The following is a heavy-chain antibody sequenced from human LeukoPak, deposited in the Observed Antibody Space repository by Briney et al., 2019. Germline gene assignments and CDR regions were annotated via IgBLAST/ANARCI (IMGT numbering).Heavy chain of an antibody. Sequence: SETLSLTCTVSGGSISSYYWSWIRQPAGKGLEWIGYIYYSGSTNYNPSLKSRVTISVDTSKNQFSLKLSSVTAADTAVYYCARLRSRGYSSGWYFRGNFDYWGQGTLVTVSS. D-gene: IGHD6-19*01. J-gene: IGHJ4*02. V-gene: IGHV4-59*08. CDR2: IYYSGST. CDR1: GGSISSYY. CDR3: ARLRSRGYSSGWYFRGNFDY.